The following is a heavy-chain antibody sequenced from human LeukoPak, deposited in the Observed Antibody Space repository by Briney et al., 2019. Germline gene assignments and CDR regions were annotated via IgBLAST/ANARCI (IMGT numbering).Heavy chain of an antibody. CDR3: ARDSVPYSSSEGTNWFDP. V-gene: IGHV3-21*01. Sequence: GGSLRLSCAASGFTFSSYSMNWVRQAPGKGLEWVSSISSSSSYIYYADSVKGRFTISRDNAKNSLYLQMNSLRAEDTAVYYCARDSVPYSSSEGTNWFDPWGQGTLVTVSS. CDR1: GFTFSSYS. CDR2: ISSSSSYI. J-gene: IGHJ5*02. D-gene: IGHD6-6*01.